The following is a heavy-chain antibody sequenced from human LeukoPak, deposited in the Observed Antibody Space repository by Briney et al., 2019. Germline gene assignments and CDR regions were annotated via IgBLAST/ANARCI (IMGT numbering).Heavy chain of an antibody. CDR1: GFSFSSYS. J-gene: IGHJ4*02. V-gene: IGHV3-48*04. CDR2: IGRGI. CDR3: ARDAPAGGKPEYFFDY. Sequence: PGGSLRLSCAASGFSFSSYSMNWVRQAPGKGLEWVSHIGRGITYADSVKGRFTISRDNAKNSVYLQMNSLRAEDTAGYYCARDAPAGGKPEYFFDYWGQGTLVTVSS.